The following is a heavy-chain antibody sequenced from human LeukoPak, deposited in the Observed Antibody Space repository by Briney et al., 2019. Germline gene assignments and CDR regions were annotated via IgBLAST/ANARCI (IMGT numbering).Heavy chain of an antibody. V-gene: IGHV4-59*01. CDR2: IYYSGST. CDR3: ARDPTAAAGFDY. D-gene: IGHD6-13*01. J-gene: IGHJ4*02. Sequence: PSETLSLTCTVSGGSISSYYWSWIRQPPGKGLEWIGYIYYSGSTNYNPSLKSRVTISVDTSKNQFSLKLSSVTAADTAVYYCARDPTAAAGFDYWGQGTLVTVSS. CDR1: GGSISSYY.